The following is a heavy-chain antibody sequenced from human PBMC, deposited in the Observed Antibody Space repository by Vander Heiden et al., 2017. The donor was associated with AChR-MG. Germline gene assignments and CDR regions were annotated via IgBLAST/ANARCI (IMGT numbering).Heavy chain of an antibody. CDR2: IWYDGSNK. Sequence: QVQLVESGGGVVQPGRSLRLPCAASGFTFSSYGMHWVRQAPGKGLEWVAVIWYDGSNKYYADSVKGRFTISRDNSKNTLYLQMNSLRAEDTAVYYCARDYSNYEDYYYYGMDVWGQGTTVTVSS. CDR1: GFTFSSYG. CDR3: ARDYSNYEDYYYYGMDV. V-gene: IGHV3-33*01. J-gene: IGHJ6*02. D-gene: IGHD4-4*01.